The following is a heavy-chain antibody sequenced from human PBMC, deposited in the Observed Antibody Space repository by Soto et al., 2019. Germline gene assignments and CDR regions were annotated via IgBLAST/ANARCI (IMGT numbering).Heavy chain of an antibody. J-gene: IGHJ5*02. V-gene: IGHV1-46*03. Sequence: QVQLVQSGAEVKKPGASVKVSCKASGYTFTSYYMHWVRQAPGQGLEWMGIINPSGGSTSYAQKFQGRVTMTRDTSTSTVYMERSSLRSEDTAVYYCARVPSAYSSSWYDWFDPWGQGTLVTVSS. CDR3: ARVPSAYSSSWYDWFDP. D-gene: IGHD6-13*01. CDR1: GYTFTSYY. CDR2: INPSGGST.